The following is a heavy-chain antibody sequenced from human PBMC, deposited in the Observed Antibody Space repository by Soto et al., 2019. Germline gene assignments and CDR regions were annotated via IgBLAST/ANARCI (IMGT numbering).Heavy chain of an antibody. J-gene: IGHJ6*02. CDR2: IIPIFGTA. D-gene: IGHD6-19*01. CDR1: GGTFSSYA. V-gene: IGHV1-69*01. Sequence: QVQLVQSGAEVKKPGSSVKVSCKASGGTFSSYAISWVRQAPGQGLEWMGGIIPIFGTANYAQKFQGRVTITADESTSTAYMELSSLRSEDTAVYYCARVQQGYSSCWFGGMDVWGQGTTVTVSS. CDR3: ARVQQGYSSCWFGGMDV.